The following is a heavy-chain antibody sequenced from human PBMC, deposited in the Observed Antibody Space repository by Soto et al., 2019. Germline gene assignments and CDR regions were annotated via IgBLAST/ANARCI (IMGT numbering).Heavy chain of an antibody. V-gene: IGHV4-30-4*01. D-gene: IGHD3-10*01. Sequence: SETLSLTCTVSGGSISSGDYYWSWIRQPPGKGLEWIGYIYYSGSTYYNPSLKSRVTISVDTSKNQFSLKLSSVTAADTAVYYCARWWFGEFFDYWGQGTLVTISS. CDR2: IYYSGST. J-gene: IGHJ4*02. CDR3: ARWWFGEFFDY. CDR1: GGSISSGDYY.